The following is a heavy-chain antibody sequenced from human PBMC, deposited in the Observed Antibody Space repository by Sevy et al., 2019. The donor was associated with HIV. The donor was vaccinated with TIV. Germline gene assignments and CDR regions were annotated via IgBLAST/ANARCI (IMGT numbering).Heavy chain of an antibody. J-gene: IGHJ3*02. Sequence: GGSLRLSCAASGFTFSSYAMSWVRQAPGKGLEWVSAISGSGGSTYYADPVKGRFTISRDNSKNTLYLQMNSLRAEDTAVYYCAKVRYGSEDAFDIWGQGTMVTVSS. CDR2: ISGSGGST. CDR3: AKVRYGSEDAFDI. D-gene: IGHD3-10*01. V-gene: IGHV3-23*01. CDR1: GFTFSSYA.